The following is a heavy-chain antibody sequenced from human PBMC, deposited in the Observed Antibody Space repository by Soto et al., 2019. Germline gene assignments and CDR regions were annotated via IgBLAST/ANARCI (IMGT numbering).Heavy chain of an antibody. D-gene: IGHD6-13*01. CDR2: ISYDGSNK. J-gene: IGHJ4*02. CDR1: GFTFSNYA. Sequence: QLQLVESGGGVVQPGRSLRLSCAASGFTFSNYALHWVRQAPGKGLEWVAVISYDGSNKYYADSAKGRFTISRDNSKNTVYLQMNSLSPEDTALYYCATDYSRGAGYWGQGTRVTVSS. V-gene: IGHV3-30-3*01. CDR3: ATDYSRGAGY.